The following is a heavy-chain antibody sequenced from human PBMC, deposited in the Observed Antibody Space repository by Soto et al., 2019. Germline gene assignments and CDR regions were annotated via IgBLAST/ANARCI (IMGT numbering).Heavy chain of an antibody. CDR2: ISYDGGNE. CDR3: AKSLAVAAGWFDP. D-gene: IGHD6-19*01. Sequence: PGGSLRLSCAASGFTFDSYGMHWVRQAPGKGLEWVAFISYDGGNEYYADSVKGRFTISRDNSKNTLYLQMNSLRAEDTAVYYCAKSLAVAAGWFDPWDQGALVTVSS. CDR1: GFTFDSYG. J-gene: IGHJ5*02. V-gene: IGHV3-30*18.